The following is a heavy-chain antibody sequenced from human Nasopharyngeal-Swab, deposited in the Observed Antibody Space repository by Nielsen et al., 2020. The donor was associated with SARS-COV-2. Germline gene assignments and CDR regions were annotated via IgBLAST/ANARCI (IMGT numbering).Heavy chain of an antibody. CDR2: INAGNGNT. J-gene: IGHJ6*02. CDR1: GYTFTSYA. D-gene: IGHD3-3*01. Sequence: ASVKVSCKASGYTFTSYAMHWVRQAPGQRLEWMGWINAGNGNTKYSRKFQGRVTITRDTSASTAYMELSSLRSEDTAVYYCARDYDFWSGYLYYGMDVWGQGTTVTVSS. V-gene: IGHV1-3*01. CDR3: ARDYDFWSGYLYYGMDV.